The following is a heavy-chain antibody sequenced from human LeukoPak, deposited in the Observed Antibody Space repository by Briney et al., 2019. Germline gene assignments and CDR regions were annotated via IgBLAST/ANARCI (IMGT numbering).Heavy chain of an antibody. CDR2: INHSGST. CDR1: GGSFSGYY. D-gene: IGHD2-2*01. J-gene: IGHJ4*02. V-gene: IGHV4-34*01. CDR3: ARHRALNRYCSSTSCSRGFDY. Sequence: PSETLSLTCAVYGGSFSGYYWSWIRQPPGKGLEWIGEINHSGSTNYNPSLKSRVTISVDTSKNQFSLKLSSVTAADTAVYYCARHRALNRYCSSTSCSRGFDYWGQGTLVTVSS.